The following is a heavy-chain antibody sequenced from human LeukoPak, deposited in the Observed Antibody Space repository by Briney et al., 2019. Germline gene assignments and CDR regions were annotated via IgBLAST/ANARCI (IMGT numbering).Heavy chain of an antibody. CDR2: IIPIFGTT. CDR3: AREQDYYDSSGYLPDY. V-gene: IGHV1-69*13. D-gene: IGHD3-22*01. CDR1: GGTFGTYA. J-gene: IGHJ4*02. Sequence: GASVKVSCKASGGTFGTYAINWVRQAPGQGLEWMGGIIPIFGTTNYAQTFQGRVTITADDSTSTAYMELSSLRSEDTAVYYCAREQDYYDSSGYLPDYWGQGTLVTVSS.